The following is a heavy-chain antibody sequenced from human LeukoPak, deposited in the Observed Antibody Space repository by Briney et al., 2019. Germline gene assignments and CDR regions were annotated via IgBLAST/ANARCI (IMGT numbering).Heavy chain of an antibody. J-gene: IGHJ4*02. D-gene: IGHD5-24*01. CDR1: GFTFSSYS. CDR2: ITSIGTYI. CDR3: AREGQFSFDY. Sequence: GGSLRLSCAASGFTFSSYSMNWVRQAPGKGLEWVSSITSIGTYIYYADSVKGRFTISRDNAYNSLYLQMDSLRAEDAAVYYYAREGQFSFDYWGQGALVTVSS. V-gene: IGHV3-21*01.